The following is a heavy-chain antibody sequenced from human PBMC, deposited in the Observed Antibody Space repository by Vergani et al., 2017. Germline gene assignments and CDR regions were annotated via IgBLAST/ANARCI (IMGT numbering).Heavy chain of an antibody. D-gene: IGHD5-18*01. CDR3: AERDSYGYEFDY. CDR2: IIPILGIA. J-gene: IGHJ4*02. Sequence: QVQLVQSGAEVKKPGASVKVSCKASGGTFSSYAISWVRQAPGQGLEWMGRIIPILGIANYAQKFQGRVTITADKSTSTAYMELSSLRSEDTAVYYCAERDSYGYEFDYWGQGTLVTVSS. CDR1: GGTFSSYA. V-gene: IGHV1-69*04.